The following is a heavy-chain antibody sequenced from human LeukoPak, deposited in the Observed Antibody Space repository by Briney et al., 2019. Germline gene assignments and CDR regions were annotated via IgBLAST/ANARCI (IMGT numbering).Heavy chain of an antibody. J-gene: IGHJ4*02. V-gene: IGHV3-21*01. Sequence: PGGSLRLSCAASGFTFSSYSMNWVHQAPGKGLEWVSSISSSSSYIYYADSVKGRFTISRDNAKNSLYLQMNSLRAEDTAVYYCARDGYSYGYLPFDYWGQGTLVTVSS. CDR1: GFTFSSYS. D-gene: IGHD5-18*01. CDR2: ISSSSSYI. CDR3: ARDGYSYGYLPFDY.